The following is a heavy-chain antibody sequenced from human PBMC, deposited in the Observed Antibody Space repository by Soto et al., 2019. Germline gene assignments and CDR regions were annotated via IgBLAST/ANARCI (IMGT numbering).Heavy chain of an antibody. CDR2: IIPIFGTA. V-gene: IGHV1-69*01. CDR3: ARGSYYDSSGYPSSFDY. J-gene: IGHJ4*02. D-gene: IGHD3-22*01. Sequence: QVQLVQSGAEVKKPGSSVKVSCTASGGTFSSYAISWVRQAPGQGLEWMGGIIPIFGTANYAQKFQGRVTITADESTSTAYMELSSLRSEDTAVYYCARGSYYDSSGYPSSFDYWGQGTLVTVSS. CDR1: GGTFSSYA.